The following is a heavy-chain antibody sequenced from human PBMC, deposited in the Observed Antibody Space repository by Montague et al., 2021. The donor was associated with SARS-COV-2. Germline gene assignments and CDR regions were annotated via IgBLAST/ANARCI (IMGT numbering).Heavy chain of an antibody. J-gene: IGHJ4*02. CDR3: ASGLGYGDYGDY. V-gene: IGHV3-53*01. CDR1: GLTVNSNF. D-gene: IGHD4-17*01. Sequence: SLRLSCPASGLTVNSNFMTWVRQAPGKGLEWVSVIYAGGGTDYADSVKGRFTVSRDNSKSTLYLQMNSLRVDDTALYYCASGLGYGDYGDYWGQGTLVTVSS. CDR2: IYAGGGT.